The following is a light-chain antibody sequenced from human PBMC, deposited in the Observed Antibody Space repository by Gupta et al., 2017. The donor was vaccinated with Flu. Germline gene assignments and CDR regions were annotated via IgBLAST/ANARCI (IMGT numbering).Light chain of an antibody. CDR1: QSVMTY. CDR2: AAS. V-gene: IGKV1-39*01. Sequence: DIRMTQSPSSLSASVGDRVTITCRTSQSVMTYLNWFQLKSGRPPKLLVSAASTLESGVPSRFSGTGSERDFTLTVTGRQREDSATYFCHQSYTFPHSFGPGTNLEVK. CDR3: HQSYTFPHS. J-gene: IGKJ2*03.